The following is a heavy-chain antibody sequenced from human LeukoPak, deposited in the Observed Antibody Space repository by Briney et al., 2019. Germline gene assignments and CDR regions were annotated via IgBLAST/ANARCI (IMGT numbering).Heavy chain of an antibody. CDR1: GGSFSGYY. Sequence: SETLSLTCAVYGGSFSGYYWSWIRQPPGKGLEWIGEINHSGSTNYNPSLKSRVTISVDTSKNQFSLKLSSVTAADTAVYYCALLLYYDSSGYPNWFDPWGQGTLVTVSS. V-gene: IGHV4-34*01. D-gene: IGHD3-22*01. CDR2: INHSGST. J-gene: IGHJ5*02. CDR3: ALLLYYDSSGYPNWFDP.